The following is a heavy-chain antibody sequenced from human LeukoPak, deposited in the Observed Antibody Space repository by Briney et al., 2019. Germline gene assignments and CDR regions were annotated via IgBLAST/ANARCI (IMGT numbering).Heavy chain of an antibody. D-gene: IGHD6-19*01. CDR2: IYYSGRT. CDR3: ARQGSGWYEEIDY. V-gene: IGHV4-59*08. CDR1: GGSITSYY. J-gene: IGHJ4*02. Sequence: PSETLSLTCSVSGGSITSYYWSWIRQPPGKGLEWIGYIYYSGRTKYNPSLKSRVTISVDRSKKQCSLRLSSVTAADTAVYYCARQGSGWYEEIDYWGQGTLVTVSS.